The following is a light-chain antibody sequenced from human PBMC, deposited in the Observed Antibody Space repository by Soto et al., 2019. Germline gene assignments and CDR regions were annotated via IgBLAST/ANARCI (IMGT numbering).Light chain of an antibody. CDR3: QQYDNWPPEYT. Sequence: EIVMTQSPATLSLSPGERVTLSCRASQSVSSNLAWYQQKPGQAPRLLIFGASTRATGIPARFSGSGSGTEFTLTISSLQSEDFAVYHCQQYDNWPPEYTFGQGTKLEIK. CDR2: GAS. V-gene: IGKV3-15*01. J-gene: IGKJ2*01. CDR1: QSVSSN.